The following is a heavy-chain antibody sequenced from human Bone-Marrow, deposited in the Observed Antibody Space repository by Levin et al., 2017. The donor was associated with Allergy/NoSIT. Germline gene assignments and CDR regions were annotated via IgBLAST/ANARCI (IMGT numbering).Heavy chain of an antibody. D-gene: IGHD6-6*01. CDR3: ARLYSSSFDY. Sequence: GESLKISCAGSGFTFSSYWMSWVRQAPGKGLEWVANIKPDGSEKDYVDSVKGRFTISRDNAKNSLYLQMNSLRVEDTAVYYCARLYSSSFDYWGQGTLVTVSS. CDR1: GFTFSSYW. CDR2: IKPDGSEK. J-gene: IGHJ4*02. V-gene: IGHV3-7*01.